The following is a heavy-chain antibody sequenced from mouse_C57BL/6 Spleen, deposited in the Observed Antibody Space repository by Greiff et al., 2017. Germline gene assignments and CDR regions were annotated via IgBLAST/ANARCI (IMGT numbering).Heavy chain of an antibody. V-gene: IGHV1-55*01. J-gene: IGHJ2*01. Sequence: QVHVKQPGAELVKPGASVKMSCKASGYTFTSYWITWVKQRPGQGLEWIGDIYPGSGSTNYNEKFKSKATLTVDTSSSTAYMQLSSLTSEDSAVYYCARGGSNPFDYWGQGTTLTVSS. CDR2: IYPGSGST. CDR3: ARGGSNPFDY. CDR1: GYTFTSYW. D-gene: IGHD2-5*01.